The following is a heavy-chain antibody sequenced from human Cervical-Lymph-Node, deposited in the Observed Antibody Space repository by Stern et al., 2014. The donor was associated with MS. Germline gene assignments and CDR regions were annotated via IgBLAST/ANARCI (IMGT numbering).Heavy chain of an antibody. CDR2: LGWNSEGR. V-gene: IGHV3-9*01. CDR3: AKADDYAAGIDA. J-gene: IGHJ5*02. CDR1: GFKFDDFA. D-gene: IGHD3-16*01. Sequence: VQLVQSGGGMVQPGRSLRLSCEASGFKFDDFAMHWVRQAPGKGLGWVSGLGWNSEGRGYADSVQGRFTISRDNAKSSLYLQMNSLTAEDTALYYCAKADDYAAGIDAWGQGTLVVVSS.